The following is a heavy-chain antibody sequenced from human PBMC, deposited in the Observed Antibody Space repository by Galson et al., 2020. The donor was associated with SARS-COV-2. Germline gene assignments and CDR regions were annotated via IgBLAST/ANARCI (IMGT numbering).Heavy chain of an antibody. V-gene: IGHV1-2*02. CDR1: GYTFTDYY. Sequence: ASVKVSCKASGYTFTDYYIHWVRQAPGQGLEWMGWINPKSGGTNYAQKFEGRVTMTRDTSITTAYMELSRLRADDTAVYYCARLRYYDVLTGDIVDGWGQGTMVTVSS. D-gene: IGHD3-9*01. J-gene: IGHJ6*02. CDR3: ARLRYYDVLTGDIVDG. CDR2: INPKSGGT.